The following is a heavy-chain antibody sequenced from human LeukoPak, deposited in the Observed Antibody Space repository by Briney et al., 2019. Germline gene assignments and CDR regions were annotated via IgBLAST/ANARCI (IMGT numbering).Heavy chain of an antibody. V-gene: IGHV3-20*04. Sequence: RPGGSLRLSCAASGFTFDDYGMSWVRQAPGKGLEWVSGINWNGGSTGYADSVKGRFTISRDNAKNSLHLQMNSLRAEDTALYYCARRSHNWNPTYYYYYMDVWGKGTTVTVSS. D-gene: IGHD1-20*01. CDR3: ARRSHNWNPTYYYYYMDV. J-gene: IGHJ6*03. CDR1: GFTFDDYG. CDR2: INWNGGST.